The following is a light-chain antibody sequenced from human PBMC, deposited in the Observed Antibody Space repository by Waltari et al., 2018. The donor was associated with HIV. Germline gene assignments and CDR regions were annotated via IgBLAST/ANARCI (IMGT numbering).Light chain of an antibody. J-gene: IGKJ1*01. CDR3: QQYVRSPRT. CDR1: ETSMGKY. V-gene: IGKV3-20*01. CDR2: GAS. Sequence: RASETSMGKYLARCQHKFGQAPRLLSYGASRRATVIPDRFGGSGSGTNFTLTIGRLEPGDFGGYYCQQYVRSPRTFGRGTKVEI.